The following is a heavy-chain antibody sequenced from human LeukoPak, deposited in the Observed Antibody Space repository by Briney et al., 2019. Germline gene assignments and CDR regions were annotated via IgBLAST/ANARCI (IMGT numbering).Heavy chain of an antibody. CDR3: AKSSYYDASGYYREYYFDS. J-gene: IGHJ4*02. CDR2: IIGSGGST. CDR1: GFSFSNYA. Sequence: GGSLRLSCVPSGFSFSNYAMSWVRQAPGKGLEWVSSIIGSGGSTHYVDSVKGRFTISRDKTKNTLYLQMNSLRAEDTAVYYCAKSSYYDASGYYREYYFDSWGRGTLVTVSS. V-gene: IGHV3-23*01. D-gene: IGHD3-22*01.